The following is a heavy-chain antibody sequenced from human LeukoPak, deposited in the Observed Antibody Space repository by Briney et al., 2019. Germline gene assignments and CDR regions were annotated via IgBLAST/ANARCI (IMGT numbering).Heavy chain of an antibody. CDR2: INPSGGST. D-gene: IGHD2-2*02. CDR1: GYTFTSYY. Sequence: GASVKVSCKASGYTFTSYYMHWVRQAPGQGLEWMGIINPSGGSTSYAQKFQGRVTMTRDTSTSTVYMELSSLRSEDTAVYYCARDGGSHIVVVPAAIPGLGMDVWGQGTTVTVSS. V-gene: IGHV1-46*01. J-gene: IGHJ6*02. CDR3: ARDGGSHIVVVPAAIPGLGMDV.